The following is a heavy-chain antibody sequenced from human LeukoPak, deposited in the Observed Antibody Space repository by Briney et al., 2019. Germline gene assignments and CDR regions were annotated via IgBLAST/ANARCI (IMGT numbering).Heavy chain of an antibody. D-gene: IGHD3-9*01. CDR1: GFTFSSYW. V-gene: IGHV3-7*01. CDR3: ARGPDILTASYYYGMDV. J-gene: IGHJ6*02. CDR2: IKQDGSEK. Sequence: GGSLRLSCAASGFTFSSYWMSWVRQAPGKGLEWVANIKQDGSEKYYVDSVKGRFTISRDNAKNSLYLQMNSLRAEDTAVHYCARGPDILTASYYYGMDVWGQGTTVTVSS.